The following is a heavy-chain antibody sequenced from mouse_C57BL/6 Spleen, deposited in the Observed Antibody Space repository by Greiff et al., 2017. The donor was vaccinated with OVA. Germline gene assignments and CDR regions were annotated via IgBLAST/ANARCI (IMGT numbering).Heavy chain of an antibody. CDR2: IYPGDGDT. Sequence: QVQLQQSGPELVKPGASVKISCKASGYAFSSSWMNWVKQRPGKGLEWIGRIYPGDGDTNYNGKFKGKATLTADKSSSTAYMQLSSLTSEDSAVYFCAPYGYDNAMDYWGQGTSVTVSS. CDR3: APYGYDNAMDY. CDR1: GYAFSSSW. J-gene: IGHJ4*01. V-gene: IGHV1-82*01. D-gene: IGHD2-2*01.